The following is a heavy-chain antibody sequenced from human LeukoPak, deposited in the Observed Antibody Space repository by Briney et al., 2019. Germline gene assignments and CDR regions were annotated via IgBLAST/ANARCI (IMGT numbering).Heavy chain of an antibody. V-gene: IGHV4-39*01. CDR3: ARWNYDILTGYYLDY. Sequence: MTSETLSPTCTVSGGSISSSSYYWGWIRQPPGKGLEWIGSIYYSGSTYYNPSLKSRVTISVDTSKNQFSLKLSSVTAADTAVYYCARWNYDILTGYYLDYWGQGTLVTVSS. CDR2: IYYSGST. J-gene: IGHJ4*02. CDR1: GGSISSSSYY. D-gene: IGHD3-9*01.